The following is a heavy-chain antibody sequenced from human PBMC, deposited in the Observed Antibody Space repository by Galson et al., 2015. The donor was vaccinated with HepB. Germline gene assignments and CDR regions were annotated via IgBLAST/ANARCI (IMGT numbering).Heavy chain of an antibody. CDR3: ARDLERGDIVLVPAATPHGMDV. J-gene: IGHJ6*02. CDR1: GFTFRNYN. V-gene: IGHV3-21*01. D-gene: IGHD2-2*01. Sequence: SLRLSCAASGFTFRNYNMNWVRQAPGKGLEWVSSISSSSTFIYYADSVKGRFTISRDSAKNSLYLQMNSLRAEDTAVYYCARDLERGDIVLVPAATPHGMDVWGQGTTVTVSS. CDR2: ISSSSTFI.